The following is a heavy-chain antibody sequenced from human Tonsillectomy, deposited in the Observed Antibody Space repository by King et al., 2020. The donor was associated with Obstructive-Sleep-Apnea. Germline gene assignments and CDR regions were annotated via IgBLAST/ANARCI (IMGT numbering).Heavy chain of an antibody. J-gene: IGHJ6*02. CDR2: IYYRVST. V-gene: IGHV4-39*07. CDR1: GGSISSSSYY. D-gene: IGHD2-2*01. Sequence: QLQESGPGLVKPSETLSLTCTVSGGSISSSSYYLGWIRQPPGKGLEWIGSIYYRVSTNYNPSLKIRVTISVDTSKNQFSLKLSPVTAADTAVYYCAREGDIVVVPAANMDVWGQGTTVTVSS. CDR3: AREGDIVVVPAANMDV.